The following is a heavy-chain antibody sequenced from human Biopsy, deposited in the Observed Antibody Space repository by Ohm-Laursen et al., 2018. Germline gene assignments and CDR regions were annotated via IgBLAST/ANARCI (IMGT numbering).Heavy chain of an antibody. J-gene: IGHJ3*02. V-gene: IGHV1-45*02. D-gene: IGHD2-15*01. Sequence: SVKVSCKASGYTFTYRYLHWVRQAPGQALEWMGWITPSNGDTNYAQKFQDRVTITRDSSMITAYMELSSLRSEDTAMYYCASKRLLAVAPGAFDIWGLGTMVTVSS. CDR1: GYTFTYRY. CDR2: ITPSNGDT. CDR3: ASKRLLAVAPGAFDI.